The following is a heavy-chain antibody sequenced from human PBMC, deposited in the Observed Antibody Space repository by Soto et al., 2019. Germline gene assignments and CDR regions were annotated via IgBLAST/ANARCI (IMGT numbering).Heavy chain of an antibody. D-gene: IGHD6-19*01. V-gene: IGHV3-23*01. CDR3: AKETPIGVAGSLGY. Sequence: EVQLLESGGGLVQPGGSLRLSCAASGFTFSSYAMSWVRQAPGKGLEWVSAISGSGGSTYYADSVKGRFTISRDNSQNTMYLQMNSLRADDTAVYYCAKETPIGVAGSLGYWGQGTLVTVSS. CDR2: ISGSGGST. J-gene: IGHJ4*02. CDR1: GFTFSSYA.